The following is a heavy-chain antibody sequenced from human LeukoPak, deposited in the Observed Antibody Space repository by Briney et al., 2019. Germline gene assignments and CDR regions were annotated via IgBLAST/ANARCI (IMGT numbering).Heavy chain of an antibody. D-gene: IGHD3-22*01. CDR2: IYYSGST. Sequence: SETLSLTCTVSGDSISTSSYCWGWIRQPPGKGLEWLGSIYYSGSTYYNPSLKSRVTISVDTSKNQFSLNLYSETAADTAVSYCARSYYYDYRQIDYWGQGTLVTVSS. J-gene: IGHJ4*02. V-gene: IGHV4-39*01. CDR1: GDSISTSSYC. CDR3: ARSYYYDYRQIDY.